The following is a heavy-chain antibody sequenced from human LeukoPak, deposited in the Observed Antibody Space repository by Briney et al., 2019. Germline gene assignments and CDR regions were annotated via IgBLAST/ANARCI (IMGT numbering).Heavy chain of an antibody. CDR2: IIPILGIA. J-gene: IGHJ4*02. V-gene: IGHV1-69*04. CDR3: ASYGSGSYHLDY. D-gene: IGHD3-10*01. Sequence: ASVTVSCKASGGTFSSYAISWVRQAPGQGLEWMGRIIPILGIANYAQKFQGRVTITADKSTSTAYMELSSLRSEDTAVYYCASYGSGSYHLDYWGQGTLVTVSS. CDR1: GGTFSSYA.